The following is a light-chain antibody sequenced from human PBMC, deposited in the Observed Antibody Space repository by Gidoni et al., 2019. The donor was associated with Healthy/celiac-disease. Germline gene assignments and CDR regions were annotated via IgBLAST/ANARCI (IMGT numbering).Light chain of an antibody. V-gene: IGLV3-25*03. J-gene: IGLJ2*01. Sequence: ELTQPPSVSVSPGQTARITCSGDALPKQYAYWYQQKPGQAPVLVIYKDSERPAGIPARFSGSSAGTTVTLTISGVQAEDEADYYCQSADSSGTYVVFGGGTKLTVL. CDR3: QSADSSGTYVV. CDR1: ALPKQY. CDR2: KDS.